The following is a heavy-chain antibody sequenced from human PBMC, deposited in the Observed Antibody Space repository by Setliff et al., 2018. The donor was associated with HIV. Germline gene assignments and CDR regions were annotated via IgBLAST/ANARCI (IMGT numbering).Heavy chain of an antibody. J-gene: IGHJ4*02. CDR2: IIPFFRTT. Sequence: SVKVSCKASGYSFTTSGVSWVRQAPGQGLEWMGGIIPFFRTTNYAQKFQGRVTVTADISTSTAYMELRSLRSDDTAVYYCARDKTGDLWYFDSWGQGTLVTVSS. D-gene: IGHD7-27*01. CDR1: GYSFTTSG. V-gene: IGHV1-69*06. CDR3: ARDKTGDLWYFDS.